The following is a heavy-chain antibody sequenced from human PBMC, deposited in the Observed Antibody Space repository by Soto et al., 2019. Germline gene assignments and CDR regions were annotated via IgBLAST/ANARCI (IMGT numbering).Heavy chain of an antibody. CDR3: AGRCDGTNCLAHFDY. V-gene: IGHV1-69*06. D-gene: IGHD2-2*01. CDR2: IIPIFGTA. Sequence: SVKVSCKASGGTFSNYAISWVRQAPGQGPEWMGGIIPIFGTANYAQKFQGRVTITADKSTSTAYMELNSLRSEDTAVYYCAGRCDGTNCLAHFDYWGQGTLVTVSS. J-gene: IGHJ4*02. CDR1: GGTFSNYA.